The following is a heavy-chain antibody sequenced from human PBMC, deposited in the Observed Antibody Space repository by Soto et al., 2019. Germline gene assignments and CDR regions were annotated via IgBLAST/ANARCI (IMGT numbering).Heavy chain of an antibody. Sequence: ASVKVSCKASGYTFTSYAMHWVRQAPGQRLEWMGWINAGNGNTKYSQKFQGRVTITRDTSASTAYMELSSLRSEDTAVYYCAREPPYYYDSSGYQTYYYYGMDAWGQGTTVTVS. J-gene: IGHJ6*02. CDR1: GYTFTSYA. CDR2: INAGNGNT. D-gene: IGHD3-22*01. V-gene: IGHV1-3*01. CDR3: AREPPYYYDSSGYQTYYYYGMDA.